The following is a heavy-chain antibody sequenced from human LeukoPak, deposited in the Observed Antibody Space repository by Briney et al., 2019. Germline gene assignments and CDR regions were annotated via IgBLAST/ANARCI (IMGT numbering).Heavy chain of an antibody. D-gene: IGHD6-13*01. V-gene: IGHV3-30*02. CDR3: ARGGSSSWYNNFDY. Sequence: GGSLRLSCAASGFTFSSYGMHWVRQAPGKGLEWVAFIRYDGSNKYYADSVKGRFTISRDNSKNTLYLQMNSLRAEDTAVYYCARGGSSSWYNNFDYWGQGTLVTVSS. CDR1: GFTFSSYG. CDR2: IRYDGSNK. J-gene: IGHJ4*02.